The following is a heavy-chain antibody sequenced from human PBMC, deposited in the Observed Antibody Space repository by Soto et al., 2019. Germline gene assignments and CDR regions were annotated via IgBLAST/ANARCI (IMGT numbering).Heavy chain of an antibody. D-gene: IGHD5-12*01. Sequence: QITLKESGPPLVRPPQTLTLTCTFSGFSLTSGVGVGWIRQPPGKALEWLALIYWDDDKRYSPSLKNRLTITKETPTNQVVLTMTNVGPVDTATYFCAHIDPEIVTVGGHGGFDYWGQGTLVTVSS. CDR1: GFSLTSGVG. J-gene: IGHJ4*02. CDR2: IYWDDDK. V-gene: IGHV2-5*02. CDR3: AHIDPEIVTVGGHGGFDY.